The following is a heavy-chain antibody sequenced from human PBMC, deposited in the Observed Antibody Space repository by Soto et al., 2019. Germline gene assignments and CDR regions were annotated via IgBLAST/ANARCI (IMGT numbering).Heavy chain of an antibody. CDR2: INHSGST. Sequence: QVQLQQWGAGLLKPSETLSLTCAVYGGSFSGYYWSWIRQPPGKGLEWIGEINHSGSTNYNPSLKSRVTISVDTSKNQFSLKLSSVTAADTAVYYCARVPHPYTVVTHFDYWGQGTLVTVSS. CDR3: ARVPHPYTVVTHFDY. CDR1: GGSFSGYY. D-gene: IGHD2-21*02. J-gene: IGHJ4*02. V-gene: IGHV4-34*01.